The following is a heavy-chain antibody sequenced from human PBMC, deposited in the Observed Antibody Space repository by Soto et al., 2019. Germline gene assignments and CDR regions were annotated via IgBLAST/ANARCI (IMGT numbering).Heavy chain of an antibody. CDR3: SRGILV. Sequence: QVQLQESGPGLVKPSQTLSLTCTVSGGSMNSGGYCWNWIRQHPGEGLEWIGCISYGGTTSYSPSLKSRLTISVDTSKNQFSLMVNSVTAADTAVYYCSRGILVWGQGTLITVSS. CDR2: ISYGGTT. CDR1: GGSMNSGGYC. D-gene: IGHD2-15*01. V-gene: IGHV4-31*03. J-gene: IGHJ4*02.